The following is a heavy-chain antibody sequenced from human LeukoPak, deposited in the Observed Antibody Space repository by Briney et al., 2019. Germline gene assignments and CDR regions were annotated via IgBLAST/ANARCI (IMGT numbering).Heavy chain of an antibody. CDR1: GGSISSSSYY. D-gene: IGHD7-27*01. J-gene: IGHJ4*02. CDR2: VYYTGST. V-gene: IGHV4-61*01. CDR3: ASNTGTVFDY. Sequence: PSETLSLTCTVSGGSISSSSYYWSWIRQPPGKGLEWIGYVYYTGSTEYNPSLRSRVTISLEMSKQQFSLTLTSVTAADTAVYYCASNTGTVFDYWGQGALVTVSS.